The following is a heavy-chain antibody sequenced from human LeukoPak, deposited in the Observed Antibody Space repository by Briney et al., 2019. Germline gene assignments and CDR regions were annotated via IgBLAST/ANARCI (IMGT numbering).Heavy chain of an antibody. CDR2: ISSSSSTI. J-gene: IGHJ3*02. V-gene: IGHV3-48*02. CDR3: ARDLSTDAFDI. Sequence: GGSLRLSCAASGFTFSSYSMNWVRQAPGKGLEWVSYISSSSSTIYYADSVKGRFTISRDNAKNSLCLQMNSLRDEDTAVYYCARDLSTDAFDIWGQGTMITVSS. CDR1: GFTFSSYS.